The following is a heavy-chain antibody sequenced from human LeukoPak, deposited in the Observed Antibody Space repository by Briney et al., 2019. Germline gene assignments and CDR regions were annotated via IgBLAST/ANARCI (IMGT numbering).Heavy chain of an antibody. CDR3: ARYSSGWYHAFDI. CDR2: IYYSGST. J-gene: IGHJ3*02. V-gene: IGHV4-59*01. Sequence: SETLSLTCTVSGGSISSYYWSWIRQPPGKGLEWIGYIYYSGSTNYNPSLKSRVTISVDTSKNQFSLKLSSVTAADTAVYYCARYSSGWYHAFDIWGQGTMVTVSS. D-gene: IGHD6-19*01. CDR1: GGSISSYY.